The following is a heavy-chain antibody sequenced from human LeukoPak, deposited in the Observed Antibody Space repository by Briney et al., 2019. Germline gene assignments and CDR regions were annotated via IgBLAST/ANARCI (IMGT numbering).Heavy chain of an antibody. CDR3: ARDGNFGYDAFDI. D-gene: IGHD3-10*01. CDR2: IWDDGSEK. J-gene: IGHJ3*02. V-gene: IGHV3-33*01. Sequence: GGSLRLSCAASGFTFSSYGIHWVRQAPGKGLEWVAVIWDDGSEKYYADSVKGRFSISRDNSENTLSLQVNSLRAEDTAVYYCARDGNFGYDAFDIWGQGTMVTVSS. CDR1: GFTFSSYG.